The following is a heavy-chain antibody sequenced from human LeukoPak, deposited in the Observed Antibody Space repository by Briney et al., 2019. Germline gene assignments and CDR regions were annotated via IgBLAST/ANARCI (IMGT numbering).Heavy chain of an antibody. CDR2: ISSSGSTI. CDR1: GFTFSSYE. Sequence: GGSLRLSCAASGFTFSSYEMNWVRQAPGKGLEWVSYISSSGSTIYYADSVKGRFTISRDNAKNSLYLQMNSLRAEDTAVYYCERESDGSSWYRYFDYWGQGTLVTVSS. D-gene: IGHD6-13*01. J-gene: IGHJ4*02. V-gene: IGHV3-48*03. CDR3: ERESDGSSWYRYFDY.